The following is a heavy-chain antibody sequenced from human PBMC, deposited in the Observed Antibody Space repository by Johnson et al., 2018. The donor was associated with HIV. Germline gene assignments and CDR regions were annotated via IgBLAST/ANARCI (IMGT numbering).Heavy chain of an antibody. V-gene: IGHV3-30*04. D-gene: IGHD6-13*01. Sequence: VQLVESGGGLVQPGRSLRLSCAASGFTFSSYAMHWVRQAPGKGLEWVAVISYDGSNKYYADSVKRRFTISRDNSKNTLYLQMNSLRAEDTALYYCAKGYSSSWYLDAFDIWGQGTMVTVSS. J-gene: IGHJ3*02. CDR1: GFTFSSYA. CDR3: AKGYSSSWYLDAFDI. CDR2: ISYDGSNK.